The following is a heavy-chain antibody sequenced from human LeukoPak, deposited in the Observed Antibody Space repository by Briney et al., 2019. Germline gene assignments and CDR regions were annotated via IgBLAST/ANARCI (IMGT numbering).Heavy chain of an antibody. J-gene: IGHJ4*02. Sequence: SVKVSCKASGGTFSSYAISWLRQAPGQGLEWMGGIIPIFGTANYAQKFQGRVTITTDESTSTAYMELSSLRSEDTAVYYCARESGIQLWLRAPFDYWGQGTLVTVSS. CDR2: IIPIFGTA. CDR1: GGTFSSYA. V-gene: IGHV1-69*05. CDR3: ARESGIQLWLRAPFDY. D-gene: IGHD5-18*01.